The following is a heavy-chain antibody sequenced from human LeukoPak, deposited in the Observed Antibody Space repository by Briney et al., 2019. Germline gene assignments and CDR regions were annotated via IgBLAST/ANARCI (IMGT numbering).Heavy chain of an antibody. D-gene: IGHD4-17*01. CDR1: GGSTSSGSW. Sequence: PSETLSLTCAVSGGSTSSGSWWGWIRQPPGKGLEWIGEIHHSGSTNYNPSLKSLVTLSVDKSKNQLSLRLTSVTAADTAVYYCARGGDYRFDYWGQGTLVTVSS. J-gene: IGHJ4*02. V-gene: IGHV4-4*02. CDR2: IHHSGST. CDR3: ARGGDYRFDY.